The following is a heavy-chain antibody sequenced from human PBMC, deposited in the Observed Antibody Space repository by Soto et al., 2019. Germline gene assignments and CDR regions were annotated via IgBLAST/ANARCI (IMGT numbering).Heavy chain of an antibody. CDR2: IYYSGST. J-gene: IGHJ4*02. V-gene: IGHV4-31*03. Sequence: SETLSLTCTVSGGSISSGGYYWSRIRQHPGKGLEWIGYIYYSGSTYYNPSLKSRVTISVDTSKNQFSLKLSSVTAADTAVYYGASSTIFRPFDYWGQGTLVTVSS. CDR3: ASSTIFRPFDY. CDR1: GGSISSGGYY. D-gene: IGHD3-3*01.